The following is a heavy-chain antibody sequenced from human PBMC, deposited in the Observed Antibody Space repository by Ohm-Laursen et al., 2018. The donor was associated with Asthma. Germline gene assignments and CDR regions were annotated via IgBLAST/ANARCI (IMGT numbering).Heavy chain of an antibody. Sequence: SLRLSCSASGFTFSNAWMNWVRQAPGKGLEWVGRIRSKAQSYTTEYAASVKGRFTISRDDSKNSLYLQMNSLQTEDTALYYCARDLLNWDAAFDVWGQGTMVTVSS. CDR1: GFTFSNAW. V-gene: IGHV3-72*01. CDR2: IRSKAQSYTT. D-gene: IGHD1-26*01. J-gene: IGHJ3*01. CDR3: ARDLLNWDAAFDV.